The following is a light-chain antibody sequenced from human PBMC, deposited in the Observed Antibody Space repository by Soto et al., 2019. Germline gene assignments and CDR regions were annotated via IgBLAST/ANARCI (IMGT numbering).Light chain of an antibody. CDR3: QQYGSWT. J-gene: IGKJ1*01. V-gene: IGKV3-20*01. Sequence: DIVLTQSPGTLSVSPGERATLSCRASQTISSNNLAWYQQKPGQAPSLLIYGTSSRATGIPDRFSGSGSGTDFTITISRLEPEDSTIYYCQQYGSWTFGQGTKVEI. CDR2: GTS. CDR1: QTISSNN.